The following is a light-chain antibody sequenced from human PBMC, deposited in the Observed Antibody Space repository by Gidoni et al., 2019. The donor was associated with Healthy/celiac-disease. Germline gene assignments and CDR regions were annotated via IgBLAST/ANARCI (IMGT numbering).Light chain of an antibody. CDR3: QQYNNWPWT. V-gene: IGKV3-15*01. Sequence: EIVMTQSPATLSVSPGERATLSCRASQSVSRNLAWYQQTPGQAPRLLIYGASTRATGIPARFSGSGSGTEFTLTISSLQSEDFAVYYCQQYNNWPWTFGQGTKVEIK. CDR2: GAS. CDR1: QSVSRN. J-gene: IGKJ1*01.